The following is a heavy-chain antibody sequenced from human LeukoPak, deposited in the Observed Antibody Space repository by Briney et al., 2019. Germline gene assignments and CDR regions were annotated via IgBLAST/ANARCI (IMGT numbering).Heavy chain of an antibody. D-gene: IGHD3-3*01. V-gene: IGHV3-9*01. J-gene: IGHJ6*02. CDR3: AREGEGYDFGIMDV. Sequence: PGGSLRLSCAASGFTFDDYAMHWVRQAPGKGLEWVSGISWNSGSIGYADSVKGRFTISRDNAKNSLYLQMNSLRAEDTAVYYCAREGEGYDFGIMDVWGQGTTVTVSS. CDR1: GFTFDDYA. CDR2: ISWNSGSI.